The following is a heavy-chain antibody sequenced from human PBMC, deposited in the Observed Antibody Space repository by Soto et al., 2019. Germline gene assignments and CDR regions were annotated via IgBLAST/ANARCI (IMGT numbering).Heavy chain of an antibody. J-gene: IGHJ4*02. CDR3: ARDGSHYDVDY. Sequence: SGGGVAQPGRSLRLSCATSGFSFSPSGMHWVRQAPGKGLEWVAIIWNDGSTTYYADSVKGRFTISRDNSKNTLYLQMNYLRDEDTAVYYCARDGSHYDVDYWGQGTLVTVSS. CDR1: GFSFSPSG. V-gene: IGHV3-33*01. CDR2: IWNDGSTT. D-gene: IGHD4-4*01.